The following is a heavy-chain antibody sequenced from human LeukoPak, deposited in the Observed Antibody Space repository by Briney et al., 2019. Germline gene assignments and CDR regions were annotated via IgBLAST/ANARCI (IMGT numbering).Heavy chain of an antibody. CDR1: GFTFSNAW. CDR2: IYYSGST. Sequence: GSLRLSCAASGFTFSNAWMSWVRQAPGKGLEWIGYIYYSGSTNYNPSLKSRVTISVDTSKNQFSLKLSSVTAADTAVYYCARHSSSWTRLFDYWGQGTLVTVSS. CDR3: ARHSSSWTRLFDY. J-gene: IGHJ4*02. V-gene: IGHV4-59*08. D-gene: IGHD6-13*01.